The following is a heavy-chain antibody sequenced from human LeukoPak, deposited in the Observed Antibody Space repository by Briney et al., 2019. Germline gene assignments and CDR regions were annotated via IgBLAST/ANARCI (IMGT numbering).Heavy chain of an antibody. Sequence: SQTLSLTCTVSGGSISSGGYYWSWIRQHLGKGLEWIGYIYYSGSTYYNPSLKSRVTISVDTSKNQFSLKLSSVTAADTAVYYCARDSRIAAAGLDYWGQGTLVTVSS. CDR1: GGSISSGGYY. J-gene: IGHJ4*02. CDR2: IYYSGST. D-gene: IGHD6-13*01. V-gene: IGHV4-31*03. CDR3: ARDSRIAAAGLDY.